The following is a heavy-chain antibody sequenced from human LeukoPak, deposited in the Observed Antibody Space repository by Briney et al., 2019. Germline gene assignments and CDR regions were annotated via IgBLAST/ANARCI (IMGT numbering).Heavy chain of an antibody. CDR2: IYYSGST. CDR1: GGSISSSSYY. J-gene: IGHJ5*02. V-gene: IGHV4-39*07. D-gene: IGHD3-3*01. CDR3: ARDEGYYDFWSGYLTPYWFDP. Sequence: SETLSLTCTVSGGSISSSSYYWGWIRQPPGKGLEWIGSIYYSGSTYYNPSLKSRDTISVDTSKNQFSLKLSSVTAADTAVYYCARDEGYYDFWSGYLTPYWFDPWGQGTLVTVSS.